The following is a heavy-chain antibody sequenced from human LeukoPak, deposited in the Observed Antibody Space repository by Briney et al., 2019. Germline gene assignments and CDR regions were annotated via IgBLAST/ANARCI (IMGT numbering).Heavy chain of an antibody. CDR1: GGTFSRYS. CDR2: INPKTGVT. V-gene: IGHV1-2*02. CDR3: ARDLAMYSPDLDY. D-gene: IGHD1-26*01. J-gene: IGHJ4*02. Sequence: ASVKVSCKASGGTFSRYSISWVRQAPGHGLEWMGWINPKTGVTRYAQNFQGRVTMTRDTSISTAYMEVSRLRSDDTAVFYCARDLAMYSPDLDYWGQGTLVTVSS.